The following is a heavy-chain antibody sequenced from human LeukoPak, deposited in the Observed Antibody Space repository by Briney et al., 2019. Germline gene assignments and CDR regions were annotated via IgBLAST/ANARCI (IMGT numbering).Heavy chain of an antibody. V-gene: IGHV1-18*01. CDR2: ISAYNGNT. D-gene: IGHD3-3*01. J-gene: IGHJ6*03. Sequence: GASVKVSCKASGYTFTSYGISWVRQAPGQGREWMGWISAYNGNTNYAQKLQGRVTMTTDTSTSTAYMELRSLRSDDTAVYYCARDRPYYDFWSGPTDYYYYYMDVWGRGTTVTVSS. CDR3: ARDRPYYDFWSGPTDYYYYYMDV. CDR1: GYTFTSYG.